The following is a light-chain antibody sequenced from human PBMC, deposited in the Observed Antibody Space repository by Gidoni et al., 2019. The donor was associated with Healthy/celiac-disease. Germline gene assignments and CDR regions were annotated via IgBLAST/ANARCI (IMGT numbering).Light chain of an antibody. J-gene: IGKJ2*01. V-gene: IGKV3-11*01. Sequence: DIVLTQPPATLSLSPRDRAALPCRASQSLSSYLAGYQQKPGQAPRLLLYDASNRATGIPARFSGSGSGTDFTLTISSIEPEDYAVDYCQQRSNWPPKYTFGQGTKLQIK. CDR1: QSLSSY. CDR2: DAS. CDR3: QQRSNWPPKYT.